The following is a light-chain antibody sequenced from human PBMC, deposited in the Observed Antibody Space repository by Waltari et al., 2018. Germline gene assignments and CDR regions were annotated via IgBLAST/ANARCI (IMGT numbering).Light chain of an antibody. CDR3: QQYDTSSYT. V-gene: IGKV3-20*01. J-gene: IGKJ2*01. CDR2: GAS. Sequence: DIVLSHSPATLSLSPGERATLSCRASQTVNSNYLAWYQQKPGQAPRLVIYGASSRATGIPDRFSGSGSGTDFTLTISRLDPEDFAVYYCQQYDTSSYTFGQGTNLEIK. CDR1: QTVNSNY.